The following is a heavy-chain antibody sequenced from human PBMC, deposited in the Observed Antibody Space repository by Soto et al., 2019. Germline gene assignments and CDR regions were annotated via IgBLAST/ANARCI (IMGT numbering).Heavy chain of an antibody. CDR2: IIPMFGTT. V-gene: IGHV1-69*06. CDR3: ARGAVPAAGAAPHYFHYVWTS. CDR1: GDTFKKFA. D-gene: IGHD2-2*01. Sequence: QVQLVQSGPEVKKPGSSVKVSCKTSGDTFKKFAISWVRQAPGQGPEWMGGIIPMFGTTKYTQKFQGRVTFTADKSTGTAYMELTSLMSEDTATYFCARGAVPAAGAAPHYFHYVWTSGAKGPRSPSP. J-gene: IGHJ6*02.